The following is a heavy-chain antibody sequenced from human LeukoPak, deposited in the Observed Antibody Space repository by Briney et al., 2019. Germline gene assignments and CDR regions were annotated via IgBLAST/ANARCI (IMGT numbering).Heavy chain of an antibody. D-gene: IGHD3-10*01. V-gene: IGHV1-8*01. CDR3: ARDHFRFGELPHDY. CDR2: MNPNSGNT. J-gene: IGHJ4*02. CDR1: GYTFTSYD. Sequence: ASVKVSCKASGYTFTSYDINWVRQATGQGLEWMGWMNPNSGNTGYAQKFQGRVTMTRNSSITTAYMELSSLRSEDTAVYYCARDHFRFGELPHDYWGQGTLVTVSS.